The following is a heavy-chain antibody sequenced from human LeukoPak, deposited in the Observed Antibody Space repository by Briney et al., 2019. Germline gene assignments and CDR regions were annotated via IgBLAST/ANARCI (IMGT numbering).Heavy chain of an antibody. CDR3: ARSRVYFDY. CDR1: GFTFSSYW. V-gene: IGHV3-7*01. CDR2: IKXXXXXX. J-gene: IGHJ4*02. Sequence: GGSLRLSCAASGFTFSSYWMSWVRQAPGXXLXWVANIKXXXXXXXXXXXXKGRFTXXXDNAKXSLYLQMNSLRAEDTAVYYCARSRVYFDYWGQGTLVTVSS. D-gene: IGHD3-10*01.